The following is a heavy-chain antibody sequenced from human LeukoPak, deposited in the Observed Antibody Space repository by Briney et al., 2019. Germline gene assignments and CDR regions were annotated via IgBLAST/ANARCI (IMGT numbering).Heavy chain of an antibody. CDR1: GGSISSYY. CDR2: IYYGGST. CDR3: AREGYSSGWSRAEYFQH. V-gene: IGHV4-59*01. J-gene: IGHJ1*01. D-gene: IGHD6-19*01. Sequence: SETLSLTCTVSGGSISSYYWSWIRQPPGKGLEWIGYIYYGGSTNYNPSLKSRVTISVDTPKNQFSLKLSSVTAADTAVYYCAREGYSSGWSRAEYFQHWGQGTLVTVSS.